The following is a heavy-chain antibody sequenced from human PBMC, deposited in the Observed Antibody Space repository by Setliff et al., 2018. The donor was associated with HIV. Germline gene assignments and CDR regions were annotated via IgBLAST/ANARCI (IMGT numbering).Heavy chain of an antibody. CDR1: GFTFSSYA. CDR2: ISYDGINK. V-gene: IGHV3-30*04. CDR3: ARHSDWYGNDAFDI. Sequence: GSLRLSCAASGFTFSSYAMHWVRQAPGKGLEWVAVISYDGINKYYADSVKGLFTISRDNSKNTLYLQMNSLRAEDTAVYYCARHSDWYGNDAFDIWGQGTRVTVSS. J-gene: IGHJ3*02. D-gene: IGHD6-19*01.